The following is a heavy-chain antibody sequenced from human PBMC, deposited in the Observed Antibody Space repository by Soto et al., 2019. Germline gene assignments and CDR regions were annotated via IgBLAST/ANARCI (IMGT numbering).Heavy chain of an antibody. D-gene: IGHD5-18*01. J-gene: IGHJ4*02. Sequence: QVQLQQWGAGLLKPSETLSLTCAVYGGSFSGYYWSWIRQPPGKGLEWFGENNHRGSTNYNPSLKSRVTISVDTSQFQVSLKLSYVTAADTAVYYCARGRGYSYGMGYFDYWGQGTLVTVSS. CDR3: ARGRGYSYGMGYFDY. CDR1: GGSFSGYY. CDR2: NNHRGST. V-gene: IGHV4-34*01.